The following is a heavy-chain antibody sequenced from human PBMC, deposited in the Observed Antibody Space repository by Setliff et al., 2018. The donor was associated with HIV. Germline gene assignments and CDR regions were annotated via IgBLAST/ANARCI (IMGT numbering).Heavy chain of an antibody. V-gene: IGHV1-69*10. J-gene: IGHJ5*02. Sequence: ASVKVSCKASGGTFISYAISWVRQAPGQGLEWMGGIIPIFGITNYAQKFQGRVTVTADQSTSTAYMELSSLRFDDTAMYYCARDRFCSRGSCYEPNWFDPWGQGTLVTVSS. CDR3: ARDRFCSRGSCYEPNWFDP. CDR1: GGTFISYA. CDR2: IIPIFGIT. D-gene: IGHD2-15*01.